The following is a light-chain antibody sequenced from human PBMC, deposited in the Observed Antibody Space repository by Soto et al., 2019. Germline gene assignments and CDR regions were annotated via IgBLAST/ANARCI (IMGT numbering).Light chain of an antibody. CDR2: HVS. Sequence: DIQLTQSPSSLSPSVGDRVTITCRSSQNINTYLNWYQQRPGEPPKLLIYHVSSLKSGVPSRFSGSASGTAFTLTISSLQPEDFGTYYCQQSSRMPPFGGGTKLDIK. V-gene: IGKV1-39*01. CDR3: QQSSRMPP. J-gene: IGKJ4*01. CDR1: QNINTY.